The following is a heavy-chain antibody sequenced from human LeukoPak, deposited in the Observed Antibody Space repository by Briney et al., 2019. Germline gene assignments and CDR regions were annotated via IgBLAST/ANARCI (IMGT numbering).Heavy chain of an antibody. CDR1: GFTFSSYA. J-gene: IGHJ4*02. CDR3: AKGRGYSYGLYYFDY. D-gene: IGHD5-18*01. Sequence: GGSLRLSCAASGFTFSSYAMSWVRQAPGKGLEWVSAISGSGGSTYYADSVKGRFTISRDNSKNTLHLQMNSLRAEDTAVYYCAKGRGYSYGLYYFDYWGQGTLVTVSS. V-gene: IGHV3-23*01. CDR2: ISGSGGST.